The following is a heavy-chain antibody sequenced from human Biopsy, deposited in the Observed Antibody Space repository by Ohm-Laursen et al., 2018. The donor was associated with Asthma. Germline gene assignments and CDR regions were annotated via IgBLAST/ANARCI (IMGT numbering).Heavy chain of an antibody. Sequence: SSVKVSCKTSGYTFNSAGITWVRQAPGQGLEWMGWISVYNGNTKVAQKLQDGVTMITDTSTSTAYMELRSLRSDDTAVYFCARGVDYSHYYGIDVWGQGTTVTVS. CDR1: GYTFNSAG. J-gene: IGHJ6*02. CDR3: ARGVDYSHYYGIDV. V-gene: IGHV1-18*01. CDR2: ISVYNGNT. D-gene: IGHD3-10*01.